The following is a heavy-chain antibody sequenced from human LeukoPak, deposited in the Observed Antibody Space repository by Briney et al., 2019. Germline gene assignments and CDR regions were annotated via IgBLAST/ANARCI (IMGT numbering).Heavy chain of an antibody. D-gene: IGHD3-10*01. J-gene: IGHJ3*02. CDR1: GFTFSSYG. V-gene: IGHV3-23*01. CDR3: AKFGLAGSGRYHDAFDI. Sequence: PGGSLRLSCAASGFTFSSYGMTWVRQAPGKGLEWVSAISGSGGSTYYADSVKGRSTISRDNSKITLYLQMNSLRAEDTAVYYCAKFGLAGSGRYHDAFDIWGQGTMVTVSS. CDR2: ISGSGGST.